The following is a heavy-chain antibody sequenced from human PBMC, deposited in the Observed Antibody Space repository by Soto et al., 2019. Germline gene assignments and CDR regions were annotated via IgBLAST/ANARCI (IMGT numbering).Heavy chain of an antibody. CDR2: IYYSGST. Sequence: SETLSLTCTVSGGSISSGGYYWSWIRQHPGKGLEWIGYIYYSGSTYYNPSLKSRVTISVDTSKNQFSLKLSSVTAADTAVYYCAREKDDSGDYVWGSYRQLGMDVWGQGTTVTVSS. J-gene: IGHJ6*02. D-gene: IGHD3-16*02. CDR3: AREKDDSGDYVWGSYRQLGMDV. V-gene: IGHV4-31*03. CDR1: GGSISSGGYY.